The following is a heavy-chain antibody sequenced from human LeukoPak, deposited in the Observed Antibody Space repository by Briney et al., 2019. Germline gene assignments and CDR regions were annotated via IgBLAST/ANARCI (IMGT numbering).Heavy chain of an antibody. CDR3: TRDLMDYDVSTGLHHYYMDV. Sequence: GGSLRLSCAASGFTFSSYSMNWVRQAPGKGLVWVSRINGDGRNINYADSVRGRFTISRDNAKNTLYLQMNTLRVEDTAVYYCTRDLMDYDVSTGLHHYYMDVWGQGTTVTVSS. D-gene: IGHD3-9*01. CDR1: GFTFSSYS. CDR2: INGDGRNI. V-gene: IGHV3-74*01. J-gene: IGHJ6*02.